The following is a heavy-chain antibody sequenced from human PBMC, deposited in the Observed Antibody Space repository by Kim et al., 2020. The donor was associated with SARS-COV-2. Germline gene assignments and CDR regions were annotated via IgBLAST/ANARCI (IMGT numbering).Heavy chain of an antibody. V-gene: IGHV3-48*02. CDR3: ARDRHVMVRGVIITSYYYYGMDV. CDR1: GFTFSSYS. Sequence: GGSLRLSCAASGFTFSSYSMNWVRQAPGKGLEWVSYISSSSSTIYYADSVKGRFTISRDNAKNSLYLQMNSLRDEDTAVYYCARDRHVMVRGVIITSYYYYGMDVWGQGTTVTVSS. CDR2: ISSSSSTI. D-gene: IGHD3-10*01. J-gene: IGHJ6*02.